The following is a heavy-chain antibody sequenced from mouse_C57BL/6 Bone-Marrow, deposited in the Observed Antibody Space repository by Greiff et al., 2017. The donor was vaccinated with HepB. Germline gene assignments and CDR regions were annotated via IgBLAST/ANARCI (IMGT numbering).Heavy chain of an antibody. CDR2: INPSSGYT. CDR3: PRWVGYGNADY. D-gene: IGHD2-1*01. J-gene: IGHJ2*01. Sequence: VMLVESGAELAKPGASVKLSCKASGYTFTSYWMHWVKPRPGQGLEWIGYINPSSGYTKYNQKFNDKATLNADKSSSTAYMQLSSLTYEDSAGYYCPRWVGYGNADYWGQGTTLTVSS. CDR1: GYTFTSYW. V-gene: IGHV1-7*01.